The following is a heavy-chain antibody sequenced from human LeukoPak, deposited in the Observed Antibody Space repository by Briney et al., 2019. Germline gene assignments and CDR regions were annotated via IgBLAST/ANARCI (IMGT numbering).Heavy chain of an antibody. CDR1: GGSISTYY. CDR2: IYYSGST. V-gene: IGHV4-59*08. D-gene: IGHD2-8*01. CDR3: ARHLTGYCTTGVCHGGLDY. J-gene: IGHJ4*02. Sequence: SETLSLTCTVSGGSISTYYWSWIRQPSGKGLEWIGYIYYSGSTNYNPSLKSRVTISVDTSKNQFSLKLSSVTAAVTAVYYCARHLTGYCTTGVCHGGLDYWGQGTLVTVSS.